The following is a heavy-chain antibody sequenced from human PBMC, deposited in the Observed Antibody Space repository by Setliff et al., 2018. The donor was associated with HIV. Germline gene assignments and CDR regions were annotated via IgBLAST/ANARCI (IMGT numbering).Heavy chain of an antibody. CDR2: IYYRGDT. Sequence: SETLSLTCTVSGASITSGYYWSWVRQRPGRGLEWIGHIYYRGDTYYSPSLKSRLAISVDTSKMQFSLTVTSMTAPDTAVYYCARVRTGDRSFDFWGQGTLVTSPQ. CDR3: ARVRTGDRSFDF. V-gene: IGHV4-31*03. D-gene: IGHD1-1*01. J-gene: IGHJ4*02. CDR1: GASITSGYY.